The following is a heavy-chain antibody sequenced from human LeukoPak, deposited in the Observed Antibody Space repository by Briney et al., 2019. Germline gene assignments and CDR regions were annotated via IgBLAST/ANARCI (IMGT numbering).Heavy chain of an antibody. CDR3: ARVGYMYFDIFTGSPDRFYP. V-gene: IGHV1-2*02. D-gene: IGHD3-9*01. J-gene: IGHJ5*02. Sequence: EASVKVSCKASGYTFTGNHMHWVRQAPGQGLEWMGWINPNSGGTNYAQKFQGRVTMTRDTSITTAYMELRRLRSDDTAVYYCARVGYMYFDIFTGSPDRFYPWGQGTLVTVSS. CDR2: INPNSGGT. CDR1: GYTFTGNH.